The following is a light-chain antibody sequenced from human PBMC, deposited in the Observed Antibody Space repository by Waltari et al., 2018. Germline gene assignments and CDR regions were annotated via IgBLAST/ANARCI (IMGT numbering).Light chain of an antibody. J-gene: IGLJ1*01. V-gene: IGLV2-14*01. CDR1: DSDVGAYDF. Sequence: QSALTQPASVSGSPGQSITISCSGTDSDVGAYDFVSWYQQHPGKAPHLILYEVSNRPSGISNRFSAAQSVNTASLTISGLQAEDEADYYCSSYTTSSAPGVFGTGTRVTVL. CDR3: SSYTTSSAPGV. CDR2: EVS.